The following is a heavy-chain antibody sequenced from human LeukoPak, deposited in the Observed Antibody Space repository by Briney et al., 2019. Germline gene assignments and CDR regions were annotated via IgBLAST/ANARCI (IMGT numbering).Heavy chain of an antibody. D-gene: IGHD5-18*01. V-gene: IGHV3-30*02. Sequence: PGGSLRLSCGASGFTFSNYGMLWVRQAPGKGLDWVAFIRYDGNNKLYADSVKGRFTISRDNSKNTLYLHINSLRAEDTALYYCAKDRGYSYGYGAFDIWGQGTMVTVSS. J-gene: IGHJ3*02. CDR1: GFTFSNYG. CDR2: IRYDGNNK. CDR3: AKDRGYSYGYGAFDI.